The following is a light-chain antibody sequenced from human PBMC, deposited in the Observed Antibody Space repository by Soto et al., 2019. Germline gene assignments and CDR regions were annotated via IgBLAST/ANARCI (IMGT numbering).Light chain of an antibody. CDR3: QQRGNRPPWT. J-gene: IGKJ1*01. CDR1: QSVGKY. CDR2: DAS. V-gene: IGKV3-11*01. Sequence: EIVMTQSPATLSLSPGERATLSCRASQSVGKYLVWYQQKPGQAPRLLIYDASNRATGIPARFSGSGSGTDFTLTISSLEPEDVAAYYCQQRGNRPPWTFGQGTKVEIK.